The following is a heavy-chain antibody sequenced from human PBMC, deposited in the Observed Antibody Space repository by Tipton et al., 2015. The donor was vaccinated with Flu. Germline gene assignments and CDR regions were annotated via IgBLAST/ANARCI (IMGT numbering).Heavy chain of an antibody. CDR2: IRKDGSRI. CDR1: GFTFSESW. V-gene: IGHV3-7*03. CDR3: ARGRGYCSTTTCLLPFDF. D-gene: IGHD2-2*01. J-gene: IGHJ4*02. Sequence: GSLRLSCVASGFTFSESWMSWVRQAPGKGLEWVANIRKDGSRIDYVDSVKGRFTISRDNSKNTLYLQMNSLRVEDTAVYYCARGRGYCSTTTCLLPFDFWGQGTLVTVSS.